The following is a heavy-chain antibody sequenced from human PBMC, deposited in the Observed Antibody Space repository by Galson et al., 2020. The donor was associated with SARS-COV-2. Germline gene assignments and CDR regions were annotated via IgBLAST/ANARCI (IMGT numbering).Heavy chain of an antibody. V-gene: IGHV1-69*13. J-gene: IGHJ4*02. CDR1: GGTFSSYA. Sequence: SVKVSCKASGGTFSSYAISWVRQAPGQGLEWMGGIIPIFGTANYAQKFQGRVTITADESTSTAYMELSSLRSEDTAVYYCARETNGDYFCYFDYWGQGTLVTVSS. D-gene: IGHD4-17*01. CDR2: IIPIFGTA. CDR3: ARETNGDYFCYFDY.